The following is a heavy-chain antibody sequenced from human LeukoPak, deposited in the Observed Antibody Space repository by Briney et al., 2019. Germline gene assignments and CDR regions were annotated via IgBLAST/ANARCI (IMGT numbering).Heavy chain of an antibody. CDR2: IIPVFGPA. D-gene: IGHD1-7*01. Sequence: SVKVSCKASGGTFSSYAISWVRQAPGQGLEWMGGIIPVFGPAKYAQKFQGRVTITTDESTSTAYMELSSLRSEDTAVYYCARGTMELRYYYYMDVWGIGTTVALSS. CDR1: GGTFSSYA. J-gene: IGHJ6*03. CDR3: ARGTMELRYYYYMDV. V-gene: IGHV1-69*05.